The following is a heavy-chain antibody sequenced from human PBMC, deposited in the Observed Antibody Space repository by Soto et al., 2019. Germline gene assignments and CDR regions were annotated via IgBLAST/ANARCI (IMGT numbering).Heavy chain of an antibody. D-gene: IGHD2-8*01. CDR3: AREGVPSPRQRTYYFDY. CDR2: ISSSSSYI. Sequence: EVQLVESGGGLVKPGGSLRLSCAASGFTFSSYSMNWVRQAPGKGLEWVSSISSSSSYIYYADSVKGRFTISRDNAKNSLYLQMNSLRAEDTAVYYCAREGVPSPRQRTYYFDYWGQGTLVTVSS. V-gene: IGHV3-21*01. J-gene: IGHJ4*02. CDR1: GFTFSSYS.